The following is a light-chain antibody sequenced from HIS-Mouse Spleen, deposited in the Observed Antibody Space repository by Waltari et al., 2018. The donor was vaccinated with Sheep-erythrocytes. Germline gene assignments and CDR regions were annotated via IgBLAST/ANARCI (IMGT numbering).Light chain of an antibody. V-gene: IGLV2-23*01. CDR2: EGS. Sequence: QSALTQPASVSGSPGQSITISCTGTSSDVGRYNLVSWYQQHPGKAPKLMIYEGSKRPSGVSNRFSGSKSGNTASLTISGLQAEDEADYDCCAYAGSSTPWVFGGGTKLTVL. J-gene: IGLJ3*02. CDR1: SSDVGRYNL. CDR3: CAYAGSSTPWV.